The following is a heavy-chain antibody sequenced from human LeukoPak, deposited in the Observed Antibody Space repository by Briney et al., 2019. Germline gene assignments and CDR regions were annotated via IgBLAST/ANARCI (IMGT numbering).Heavy chain of an antibody. CDR2: ISAYNGNT. Sequence: ASVKVSCKASGCTFTSYGISWVRQAAGQGREWMGLISAYNGNTNYGQRLQGRVTMTTDTYTSTAYMELRSLRSDETAVYYCARDRPYKYYYGSGSYYTDYWGQGTLVTVSS. V-gene: IGHV1-18*01. CDR1: GCTFTSYG. CDR3: ARDRPYKYYYGSGSYYTDY. D-gene: IGHD3-10*01. J-gene: IGHJ4*02.